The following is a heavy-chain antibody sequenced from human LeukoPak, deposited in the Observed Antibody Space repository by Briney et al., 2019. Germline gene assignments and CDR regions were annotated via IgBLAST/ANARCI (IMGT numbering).Heavy chain of an antibody. V-gene: IGHV1-18*01. CDR3: ARGLSTYYDFWSGYPDDAFDI. D-gene: IGHD3-3*01. CDR2: ISAYNGNT. Sequence: ASVKVSCKASGYTFTSYGISWVRQAPGQGLEWMGWISAYNGNTNYAQKLQGRVTMTTDTSTSTAYMELRSLRSDDTAVYYCARGLSTYYDFWSGYPDDAFDIWGQGTMVTVSS. J-gene: IGHJ3*02. CDR1: GYTFTSYG.